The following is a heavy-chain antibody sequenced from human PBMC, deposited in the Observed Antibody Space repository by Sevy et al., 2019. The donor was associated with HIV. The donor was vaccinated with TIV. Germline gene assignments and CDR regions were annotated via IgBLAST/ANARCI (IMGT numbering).Heavy chain of an antibody. CDR2: IYYSGST. CDR1: GGSISSYY. CDR3: ARGSRQRLYGMDV. V-gene: IGHV4-59*01. Sequence: SETLSLTCTVSGGSISSYYWSWIRQPPGKGPEWIGYIYYSGSTNYNPSLKSRVTISVDTSKNQFSLKLSSVTAADTAVYYCARGSRQRLYGMDVWGQGTTVTVSS. J-gene: IGHJ6*02.